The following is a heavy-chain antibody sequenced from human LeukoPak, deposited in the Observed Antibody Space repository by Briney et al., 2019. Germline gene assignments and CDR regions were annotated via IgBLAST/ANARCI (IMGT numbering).Heavy chain of an antibody. CDR2: ISTSGGST. V-gene: IGHV3-23*01. CDR3: AEADSSGWGYFDY. D-gene: IGHD6-19*01. J-gene: IGHJ4*02. Sequence: GGSLRLSCAASGFTFSIYAMTWVRQAPGKGLEWVSAISTSGGSTYYADSVKGRFTISRDNSKNTLYLQMNSLRAEDTAVYFCAEADSSGWGYFDYWGQGTLVTVSS. CDR1: GFTFSIYA.